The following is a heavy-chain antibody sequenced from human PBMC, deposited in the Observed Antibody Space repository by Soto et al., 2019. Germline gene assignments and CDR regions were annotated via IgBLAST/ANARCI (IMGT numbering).Heavy chain of an antibody. J-gene: IGHJ4*02. CDR2: IYYSGRT. D-gene: IGHD3-16*01. CDR3: ARFCHNKGAFDR. CDR1: GGSINSGGYY. Sequence: QVQLQESGPGLAKPSQTLSLTCTVSGGSINSGGYYWSWIRQHPGKGLEWIGDIYYSGRTYYNPSLKSRVSISVDTSKIQFSLKMTSVTAADTAVFYCARFCHNKGAFDRWGQGTLVTVSS. V-gene: IGHV4-31*03.